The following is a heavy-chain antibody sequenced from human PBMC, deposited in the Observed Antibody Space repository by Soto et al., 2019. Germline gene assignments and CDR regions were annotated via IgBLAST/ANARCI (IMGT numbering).Heavy chain of an antibody. CDR3: ANGSYYDSSGYYLGPWFDP. V-gene: IGHV3-23*01. D-gene: IGHD3-22*01. J-gene: IGHJ5*02. Sequence: PGWSLRLSCAASGFTFSSYAMNWVRQAPGKGLEWVSGISGSGGTTSYADSVKGRFTISRDNSKNTLYLQMNSLRVEDTAVYYCANGSYYDSSGYYLGPWFDPWGQGTLVTASS. CDR2: ISGSGGTT. CDR1: GFTFSSYA.